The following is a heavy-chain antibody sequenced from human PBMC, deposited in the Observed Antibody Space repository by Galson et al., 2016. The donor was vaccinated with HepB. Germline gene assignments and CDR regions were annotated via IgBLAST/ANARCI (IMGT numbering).Heavy chain of an antibody. V-gene: IGHV4-39*01. CDR2: IYYSGTT. D-gene: IGHD3-9*01. CDR3: ARLKKPPSRLSFLTGSTFDY. J-gene: IGHJ4*02. Sequence: SETLSLTCTVSGGSINNNNYYWGWIRQPPGKGLECIGNIYYSGTTYYSPSLKSRVTMSVDTSTNQFSLRLTSVTAADTAVYYCARLKKPPSRLSFLTGSTFDYWGQGTLVTVSS. CDR1: GGSINNNNYY.